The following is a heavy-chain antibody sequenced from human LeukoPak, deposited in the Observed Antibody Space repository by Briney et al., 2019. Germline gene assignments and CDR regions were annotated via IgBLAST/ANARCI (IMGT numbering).Heavy chain of an antibody. CDR2: ISGSSDST. D-gene: IGHD6-19*01. V-gene: IGHV3-23*01. CDR1: GFTFSSYA. Sequence: HAGGSLRLSCAASGFTFSSYAMSRVRQAPGKGLEWVSAISGSSDSTYYADSVKGRFTFSRDNSKNTLYLQMNSLRAEDTAVYYCAKDVIIAVAGTFDYWGQGTLVTVSS. J-gene: IGHJ4*02. CDR3: AKDVIIAVAGTFDY.